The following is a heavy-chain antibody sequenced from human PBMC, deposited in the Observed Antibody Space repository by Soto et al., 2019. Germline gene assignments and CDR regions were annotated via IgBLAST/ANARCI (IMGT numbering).Heavy chain of an antibody. J-gene: IGHJ1*01. D-gene: IGHD3-22*01. CDR3: ARDETAYDSSGYYYVEYFQH. CDR1: GGSISSGGYY. V-gene: IGHV4-31*03. Sequence: QVQLQESGPGLVKPSQTLSLTCTVSGGSISSGGYYWSWIRQHPGKGLEWIGYIYYSGSSYYNPSLKSRVTISVDTSKNQFSRKLSSVTAADTAVYYCARDETAYDSSGYYYVEYFQHWGQGTLVTVSS. CDR2: IYYSGSS.